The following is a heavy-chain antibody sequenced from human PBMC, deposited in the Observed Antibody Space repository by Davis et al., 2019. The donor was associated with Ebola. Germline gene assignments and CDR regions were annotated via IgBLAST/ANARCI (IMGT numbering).Heavy chain of an antibody. J-gene: IGHJ4*02. V-gene: IGHV5-51*01. CDR3: ARHRPFGDYAIGF. CDR2: IYPGDSDT. CDR1: GYSFTSYW. D-gene: IGHD4-17*01. Sequence: GESLKISCKGSGYSFTSYWIGWVRQMPGKGLEWMGIIYPGDSDTRYSPSFEGQVTISADKSINTAYLQWSSLKASDTAMYYCARHRPFGDYAIGFWGQGTLVTVSS.